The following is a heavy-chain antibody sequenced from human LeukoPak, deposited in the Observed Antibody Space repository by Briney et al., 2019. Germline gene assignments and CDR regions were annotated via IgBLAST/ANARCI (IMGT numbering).Heavy chain of an antibody. CDR1: GFTFSNYA. CDR3: AKDAFGYSWGMDV. D-gene: IGHD5-18*01. CDR2: ISSSGGGT. J-gene: IGHJ6*02. V-gene: IGHV3-23*01. Sequence: GGSLRLSCAASGFTFSNYAMSWVRQAPGKGLEWVSAISSSGGGTYSADSVKGRFTISRDNSKNTLYLQMNSLRAEDTAVYYCAKDAFGYSWGMDVWGQGTTVTVSS.